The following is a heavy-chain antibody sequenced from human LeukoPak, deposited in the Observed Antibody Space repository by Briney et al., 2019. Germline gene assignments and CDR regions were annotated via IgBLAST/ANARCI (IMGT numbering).Heavy chain of an antibody. Sequence: SVKVSCKASGGTFSSYTISWVRQAPGQGLEWMGRIIPILGIANYAQKFQGRVTITADKSTSTAYMELSSLRSEGTAVYYCARVGGSRDGFDAFDIWGQGTMVTVSS. V-gene: IGHV1-69*02. CDR1: GGTFSSYT. D-gene: IGHD5-24*01. CDR3: ARVGGSRDGFDAFDI. J-gene: IGHJ3*02. CDR2: IIPILGIA.